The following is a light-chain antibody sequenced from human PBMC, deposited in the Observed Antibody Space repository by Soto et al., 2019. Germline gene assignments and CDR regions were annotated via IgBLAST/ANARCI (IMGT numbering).Light chain of an antibody. J-gene: IGKJ1*01. V-gene: IGKV1-5*03. CDR3: QQYNSYSWT. Sequence: DIQMTQSPSTLSASVGGRVTITCRASQSISSWLAWYQQKPGKAPKLLIYKASSLESGVPSRFSGSGSGTEFTLTISRLQPDDFAAYYCQQYNSYSWTFGQGTKVEIK. CDR1: QSISSW. CDR2: KAS.